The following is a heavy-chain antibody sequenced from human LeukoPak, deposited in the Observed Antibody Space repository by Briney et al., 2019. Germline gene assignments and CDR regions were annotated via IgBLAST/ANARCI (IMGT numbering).Heavy chain of an antibody. Sequence: PGGSLRLSCAASGFTVTSNHMSWVRQAPGKGLEGVSVIYSGGSTYYADSVQGRFTISRDNSKNTLYLQMNSLRGEDTAVYYCARESTVIYGMDVWGQGTTVTVSS. CDR1: GFTVTSNH. CDR2: IYSGGST. D-gene: IGHD4-17*01. V-gene: IGHV3-66*01. J-gene: IGHJ6*02. CDR3: ARESTVIYGMDV.